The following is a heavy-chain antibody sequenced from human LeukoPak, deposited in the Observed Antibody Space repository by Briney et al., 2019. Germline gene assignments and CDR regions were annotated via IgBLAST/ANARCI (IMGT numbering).Heavy chain of an antibody. D-gene: IGHD6-13*01. J-gene: IGHJ4*02. CDR1: GYTFTSYD. CDR3: ARGKALNTYSSSWPHGY. V-gene: IGHV1-8*01. CDR2: MNPNSGNT. Sequence: ASVKVSCKASGYTFTSYDINWVRQATGQGLEWMGWMNPNSGNTGYAQKFQGRVTMTRNTSISTAYMELSSLRSEDTAVYYCARGKALNTYSSSWPHGYWGQGTLVTVSS.